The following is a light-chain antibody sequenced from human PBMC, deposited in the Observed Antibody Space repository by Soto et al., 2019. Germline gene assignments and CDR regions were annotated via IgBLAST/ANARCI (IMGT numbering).Light chain of an antibody. CDR2: DVS. V-gene: IGLV2-14*01. Sequence: QSVLTQPASVSGSPGQSITISCTGTSSDVGGYNYVSWYQQHPGKAPKLMIYDVSNRPSGVSNRFSGSKSGNTASLTISGLQAEDEADYYCSSYTSSSTLAHVSGTGTKVTVL. CDR3: SSYTSSSTLAHV. CDR1: SSDVGGYNY. J-gene: IGLJ1*01.